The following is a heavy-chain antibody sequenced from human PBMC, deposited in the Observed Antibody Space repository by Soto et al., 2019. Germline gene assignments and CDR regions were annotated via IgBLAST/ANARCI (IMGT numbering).Heavy chain of an antibody. CDR1: GFTVTSNY. J-gene: IGHJ4*02. CDR2: LYPDGRA. Sequence: XGSRRLSCAASGFTVTSNYLTWVRQAPGKGLNWVSVLYPDGRAYYADSVKGRFTISTDNSKNSVYLQMDSLRAEDTALYYCARGLGREYHDNRGYFHLDSWGQGTLATVSS. CDR3: ARGLGREYHDNRGYFHLDS. D-gene: IGHD3-22*01. V-gene: IGHV3-53*01.